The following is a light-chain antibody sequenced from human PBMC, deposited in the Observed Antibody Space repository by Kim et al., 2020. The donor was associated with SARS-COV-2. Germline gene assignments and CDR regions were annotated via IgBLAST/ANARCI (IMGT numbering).Light chain of an antibody. CDR2: ANN. Sequence: GQRVTISCSGSNSNIGSNSVNWYQQLPGAAPKLLILANNQRPSGVPDRFSGSKSGTSASLAIIGLQAEDEAGYYCAAWDVSLSNLVFGGGTKVTVL. J-gene: IGLJ2*01. CDR1: NSNIGSNS. V-gene: IGLV1-44*01. CDR3: AAWDVSLSNLV.